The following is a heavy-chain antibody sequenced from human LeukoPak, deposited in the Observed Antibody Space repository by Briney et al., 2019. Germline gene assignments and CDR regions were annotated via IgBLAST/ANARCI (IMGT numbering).Heavy chain of an antibody. Sequence: SETLSLTCAVSGGSISSGNWWSWVRQPPGKGLEWIGEILHTESTNYNPSLKSRVTISVDTSKNQFSLKLSSVTAADTAVYYCASAVYYDFWSGYLTEDAFDIWGQGTMVTVSS. J-gene: IGHJ3*02. D-gene: IGHD3-3*01. CDR1: GGSISSGNW. CDR2: ILHTEST. CDR3: ASAVYYDFWSGYLTEDAFDI. V-gene: IGHV4-4*02.